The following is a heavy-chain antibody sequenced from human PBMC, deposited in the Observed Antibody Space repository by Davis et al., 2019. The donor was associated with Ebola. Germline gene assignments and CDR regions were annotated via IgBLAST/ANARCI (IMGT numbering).Heavy chain of an antibody. CDR1: GYTFTSYD. V-gene: IGHV1-8*03. D-gene: IGHD6-19*01. Sequence: ASVKVSCKASGYTFTSYDINWVRQATGQGLEWMGWMNPNSGNTGYAQKFQGRVTITRNTSISTAYMELSSLRSEDTAVYYCARGTYSRGWYYYYGMDVWGQGTTVTVSS. CDR3: ARGTYSRGWYYYYGMDV. CDR2: MNPNSGNT. J-gene: IGHJ6*02.